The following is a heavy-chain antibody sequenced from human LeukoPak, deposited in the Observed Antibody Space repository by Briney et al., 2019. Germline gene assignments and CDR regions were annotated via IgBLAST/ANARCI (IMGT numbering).Heavy chain of an antibody. CDR2: IYYSGST. CDR1: GGSISSYY. V-gene: IGHV4-59*01. CDR3: ARDTYDYGGTSSFDI. J-gene: IGHJ3*02. Sequence: SETLSLTCTVSGGSISSYYWSWIRQPPGKGLEWIGYIYYSGSTNYNPSLKSRVTISVDTSKNQFSLKLSSVTAADTAVYYCARDTYDYGGTSSFDIWGQGTMVTVSS. D-gene: IGHD4-23*01.